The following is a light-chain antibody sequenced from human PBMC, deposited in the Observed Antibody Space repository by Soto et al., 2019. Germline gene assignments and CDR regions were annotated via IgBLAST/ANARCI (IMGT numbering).Light chain of an antibody. J-gene: IGKJ2*01. CDR3: KQFNSYPMYT. CDR2: DAS. CDR1: QGISSA. V-gene: IGKV1-13*02. Sequence: AIQLTQSPSSLSASVGDRVTITCRASQGISSALAWYQQKPGKAPKLLIYDASSLESGVQSRFSGSGSGTDFTLTISSLQHEDFETYYCKQFNSYPMYTFGQGTKLEIK.